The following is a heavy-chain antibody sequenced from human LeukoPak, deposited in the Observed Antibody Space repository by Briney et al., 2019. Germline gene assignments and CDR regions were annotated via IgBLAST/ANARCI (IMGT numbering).Heavy chain of an antibody. CDR2: IYYSGST. CDR1: GGSISTYS. D-gene: IGHD6-19*01. J-gene: IGHJ4*01. CDR3: ARTAGVAVAGSRQYFDY. V-gene: IGHV4-59*08. Sequence: PSETLSLPCTVSGGSISTYSWSWLRQPPGKGLEWIGYIYYSGSTAYNPSLKSRGTISLDTAKNQFPLKLSSVAAGDTAVYYCARTAGVAVAGSRQYFDYWGHGTLVTVSS.